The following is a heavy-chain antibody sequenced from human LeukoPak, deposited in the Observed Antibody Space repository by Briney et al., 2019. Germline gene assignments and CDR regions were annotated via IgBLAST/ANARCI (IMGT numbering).Heavy chain of an antibody. Sequence: GGSLRLSCTASGFTFSSFWMAWVRQAPGKGLEWVANIKQDGSLQYYGDSVKGRFTISRDNAKNSLLLQMNNLRAEDTALYYCATSYDSSGWDWGQGTLDTVSS. V-gene: IGHV3-7*01. CDR3: ATSYDSSGWD. CDR2: IKQDGSLQ. CDR1: GFTFSSFW. D-gene: IGHD3-22*01. J-gene: IGHJ4*02.